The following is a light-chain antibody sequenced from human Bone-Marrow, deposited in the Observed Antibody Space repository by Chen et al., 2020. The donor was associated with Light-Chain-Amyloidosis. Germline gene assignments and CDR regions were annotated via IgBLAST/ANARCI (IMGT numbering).Light chain of an antibody. CDR1: DLPTKY. CDR3: QSADSSGTYEVI. CDR2: RDT. V-gene: IGLV3-25*03. Sequence: SYELTQPPSVSVSPGQTARITCSGDDLPTKYAYWYQQKPGQAPVLVIHRDTERPSGISERFSGSSSGPTATLTISGVQADDEADYHCQSADSSGTYEVICGGGTKLTVL. J-gene: IGLJ2*01.